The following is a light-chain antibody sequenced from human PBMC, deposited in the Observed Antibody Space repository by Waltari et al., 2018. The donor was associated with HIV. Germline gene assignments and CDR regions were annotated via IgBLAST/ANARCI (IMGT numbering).Light chain of an antibody. CDR1: QSLSST. Sequence: EVVMTQSPATLSVSPGERATLSCRASQSLSSTLVWYQQKPGQAPRLLIYGASTRATGIPARFSGSGSGTEFTLTISSLQSEDFAVYYCQQYSGTFGQGTKVEIK. CDR2: GAS. V-gene: IGKV3-15*01. CDR3: QQYSGT. J-gene: IGKJ1*01.